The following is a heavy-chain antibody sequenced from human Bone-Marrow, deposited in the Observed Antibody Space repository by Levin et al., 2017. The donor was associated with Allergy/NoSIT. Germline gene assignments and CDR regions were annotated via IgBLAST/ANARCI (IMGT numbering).Heavy chain of an antibody. CDR2: IRGDGSST. V-gene: IGHV3-74*03. CDR3: IKDDYASI. CDR1: GFVFRTYW. Sequence: SCAASGFVFRTYWMHWVRQIPGKGLVWVSRIRGDGSSTTYADSVKGRFTISRDNAKNMLYLQMNSLRAEDTAIYYCIKDDYASIWGQGTMVTVSS. D-gene: IGHD4-17*01. J-gene: IGHJ3*02.